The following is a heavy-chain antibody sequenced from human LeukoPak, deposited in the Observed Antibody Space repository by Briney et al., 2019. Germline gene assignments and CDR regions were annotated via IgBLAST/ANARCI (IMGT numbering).Heavy chain of an antibody. CDR3: AKDPQGDNWFDP. J-gene: IGHJ5*02. CDR1: GFTFSSYA. CDR2: ISGSGRST. Sequence: GGSLRLSCAASGFTFSSYAMSWVRQAPGKGLEWVSAISGSGRSTYYADSVKGRFTISRDNSKNTLYLQMNSLRAEDTAVYYCAKDPQGDNWFDPWGQGTLVTVSS. D-gene: IGHD3-16*01. V-gene: IGHV3-23*01.